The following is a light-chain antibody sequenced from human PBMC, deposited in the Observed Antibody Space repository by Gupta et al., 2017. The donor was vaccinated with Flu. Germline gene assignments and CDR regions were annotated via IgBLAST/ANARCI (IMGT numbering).Light chain of an antibody. CDR1: SSDVGAYDY. Sequence: QSALTQPRSVSGSPGQSVAISCTGTSSDVGAYDYVSWYQQHPGQAPKHIIYDVNKRPSGVPYRFTGSNSATTPTLTVSGVEADDESYYHCNSNSATNFFGGGTRITVL. V-gene: IGLV2-11*01. CDR2: DVN. J-gene: IGLJ2*01. CDR3: NSNSATNF.